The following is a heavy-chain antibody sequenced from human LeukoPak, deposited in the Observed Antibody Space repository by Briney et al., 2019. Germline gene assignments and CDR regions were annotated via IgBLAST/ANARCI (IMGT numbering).Heavy chain of an antibody. CDR1: GFTLNNYA. J-gene: IGHJ5*02. CDR2: ISGSDGST. D-gene: IGHD3-3*01. Sequence: GGSLRLSCAASGFTLNNYAMTWVRQAQGKGLNWASAISGSDGSTYYSDSVTGRFTISRDNSKNTLYLQMTSLRTDDTAVYYCAKDGYDFWSAYQIDLWGQGTLVTVSS. CDR3: AKDGYDFWSAYQIDL. V-gene: IGHV3-23*01.